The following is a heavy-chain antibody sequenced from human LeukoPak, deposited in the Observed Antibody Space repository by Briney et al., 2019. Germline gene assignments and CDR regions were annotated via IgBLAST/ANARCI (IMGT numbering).Heavy chain of an antibody. CDR3: AKRSGSNYGFFYS. V-gene: IGHV1-69*13. D-gene: IGHD1-26*01. J-gene: IGHJ4*02. CDR1: GGTFSSYA. CDR2: IIPTFGTA. Sequence: SVKVSFKASGGTFSSYAISWVRQAPGQGLEWMGGIIPTFGTANYAQKFQGRVTITEDESTSTAYMELSSLRSEDTAVYYCAKRSGSNYGFFYSWGQGTLVTGSS.